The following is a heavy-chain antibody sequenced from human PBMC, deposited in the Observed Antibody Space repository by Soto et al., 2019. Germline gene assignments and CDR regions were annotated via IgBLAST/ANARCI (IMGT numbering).Heavy chain of an antibody. J-gene: IGHJ4*02. Sequence: GGSLRLSCAASGFTFDDYAMHWVRQAPGKGLEWVSGISWNSGSIGYADSVKGRFTISRDNAKNSLYLQMNSLRAEDTALYSCAKEKGGWLMYYFDYWGQGTLVTVSS. CDR1: GFTFDDYA. CDR3: AKEKGGWLMYYFDY. V-gene: IGHV3-9*01. D-gene: IGHD6-19*01. CDR2: ISWNSGSI.